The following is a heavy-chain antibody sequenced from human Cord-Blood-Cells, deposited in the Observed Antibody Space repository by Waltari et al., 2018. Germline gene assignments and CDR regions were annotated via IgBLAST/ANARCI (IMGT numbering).Heavy chain of an antibody. V-gene: IGHV4-34*01. CDR2: INHSGST. CDR1: GGSFSGYY. Sequence: QVQLQQWGAGLLKPSEPLSLTCAVYGGSFSGYYWSWIRQPPGKGLEWIGEINHSGSTNYNPSLKSRVTISVDTSKNQFSLKLSSVTAADTAVYYCARGLGAADAFDIWGQGTMVTVSS. CDR3: ARGLGAADAFDI. J-gene: IGHJ3*02. D-gene: IGHD3-16*01.